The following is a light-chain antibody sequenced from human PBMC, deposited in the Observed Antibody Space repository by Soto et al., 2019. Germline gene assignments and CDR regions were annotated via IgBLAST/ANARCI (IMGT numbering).Light chain of an antibody. J-gene: IGKJ1*01. V-gene: IGKV1-39*01. CDR1: QSISTY. CDR3: QQIYITPPRT. CDR2: AAS. Sequence: DIQMTQSPSSLSASVGDRVTITCRASQSISTYLNWYQQKPGKAPKLLIYAASTLQSGVPSRFSGSGSGTDFTLTISSLQPEDFAIYFCQQIYITPPRTFGQGTKVEIK.